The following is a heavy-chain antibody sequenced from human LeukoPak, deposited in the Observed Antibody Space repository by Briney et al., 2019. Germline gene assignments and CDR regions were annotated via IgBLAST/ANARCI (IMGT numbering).Heavy chain of an antibody. CDR3: AWTYHDSSGKSNWFDP. CDR1: GYTFTNYG. V-gene: IGHV1-18*01. Sequence: ASVKVSCKASGYTFTNYGISWVRQAPGQGLEWMGWISAYNGNTKYAQKFQGRATMTTETSTSTAYMELRSLRSDDTAFYYCAWTYHDSSGKSNWFDPWGQGTVVSVSS. CDR2: ISAYNGNT. D-gene: IGHD3-22*01. J-gene: IGHJ5*02.